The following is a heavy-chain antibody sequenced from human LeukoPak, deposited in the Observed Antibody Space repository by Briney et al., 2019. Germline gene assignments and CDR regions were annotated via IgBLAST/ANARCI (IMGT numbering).Heavy chain of an antibody. CDR2: INHSGST. V-gene: IGHV4-34*01. CDR3: ARGGCSSTSCYSDY. CDR1: GGSFSGYY. Sequence: SETLSLTCAVYGGSFSGYYWSWIRQPPGKGLEWIGEINHSGSTNYNPSLKSRVTISVDTSKNQFSLKLSSVTAADTAVYYCARGGCSSTSCYSDYWGQETLVTVSS. J-gene: IGHJ4*02. D-gene: IGHD2-2*01.